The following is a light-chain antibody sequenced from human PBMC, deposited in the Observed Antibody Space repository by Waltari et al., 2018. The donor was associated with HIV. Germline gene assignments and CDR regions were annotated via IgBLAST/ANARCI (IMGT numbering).Light chain of an antibody. J-gene: IGKJ3*01. V-gene: IGKV1-33*01. CDR1: QDIGYY. CDR2: DAS. CDR3: QQYHSQFT. Sequence: DIQMTQSPSSLSASVRDRVTITCQATQDIGYYLNWYQQKPGEAPRLLIYDASRLRPGVPSRFSGGGSGTDFTLTISSLQPEDTATYYCQQYHSQFTFGPGTKVHIK.